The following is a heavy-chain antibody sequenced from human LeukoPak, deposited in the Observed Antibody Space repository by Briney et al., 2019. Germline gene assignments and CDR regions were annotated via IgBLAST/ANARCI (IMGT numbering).Heavy chain of an antibody. V-gene: IGHV4-59*08. D-gene: IGHD3-3*01. Sequence: PSETLSLTCTVSGGSISSYQWSWIRQPPGKGLKWIGYISYSGFTNYNPSLKSRVTISLDTSKNQFSLKLSSVTAADTAVYYCARHGDYTIFGVVNHENWLDPWGQGTLVTVSS. J-gene: IGHJ5*02. CDR2: ISYSGFT. CDR1: GGSISSYQ. CDR3: ARHGDYTIFGVVNHENWLDP.